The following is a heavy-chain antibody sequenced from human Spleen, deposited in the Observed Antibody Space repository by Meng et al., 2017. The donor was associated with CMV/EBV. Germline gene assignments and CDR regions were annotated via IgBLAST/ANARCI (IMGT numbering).Heavy chain of an antibody. CDR2: INPNSGGT. D-gene: IGHD2-2*01. CDR3: ARGGHCIGTSCYWGGWFGP. J-gene: IGHJ5*02. CDR1: GYTFTGYY. V-gene: IGHV1-2*02. Sequence: ASVKVSCKASGYTFTGYYMHWVRQAPGQGLEWMGWINPNSGGTNYAQKFQGRVTMTRDTSISTAYMELSSLTSEDTAVYYCARGGHCIGTSCYWGGWFGPWGQGTLVTVSS.